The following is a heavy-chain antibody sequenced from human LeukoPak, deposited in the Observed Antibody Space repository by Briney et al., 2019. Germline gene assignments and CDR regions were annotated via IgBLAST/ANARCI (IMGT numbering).Heavy chain of an antibody. J-gene: IGHJ4*02. CDR1: GYTFTSYY. Sequence: ASVKVSCKASGYTFTSYYMHWVRQAPGQGLEWMGIINPSGGSTSYARKLQGRVTMTRDTSTSTVYMELSSLRSEDTAVYYCARGGGAPTPIDYWGQGTLVTVSS. D-gene: IGHD3-16*01. CDR3: ARGGGAPTPIDY. V-gene: IGHV1-46*01. CDR2: INPSGGST.